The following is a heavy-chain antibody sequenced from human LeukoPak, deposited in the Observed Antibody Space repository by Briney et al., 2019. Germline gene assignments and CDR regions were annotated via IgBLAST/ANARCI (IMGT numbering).Heavy chain of an antibody. Sequence: SETLSLTCAVYGGSFSGYYWSWIRQPPGKGLEWIGEINHSGSTNYNPSLKSRVTISVDTSKNQFSLKLSSVTAADTAVYYCARRNYYGSGSYYKSLSEDANYVYWGQGTLVTVSS. D-gene: IGHD3-10*01. J-gene: IGHJ4*02. CDR2: INHSGST. V-gene: IGHV4-34*01. CDR3: ARRNYYGSGSYYKSLSEDANYVY. CDR1: GGSFSGYY.